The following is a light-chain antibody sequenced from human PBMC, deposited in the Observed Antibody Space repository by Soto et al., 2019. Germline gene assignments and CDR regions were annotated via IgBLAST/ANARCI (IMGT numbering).Light chain of an antibody. CDR3: QQYGRSPKT. CDR2: DAS. J-gene: IGKJ1*01. Sequence: EIVLTQSPGTLSLSPGEGATLSCRASQTVSSNYLAWYQQKPGQAPSLLIYDASSRATGIPDRFSGSGSGTDFTLTTSRLEPEDFAVYYCQQYGRSPKTFGQGTKVEFK. V-gene: IGKV3-20*01. CDR1: QTVSSNY.